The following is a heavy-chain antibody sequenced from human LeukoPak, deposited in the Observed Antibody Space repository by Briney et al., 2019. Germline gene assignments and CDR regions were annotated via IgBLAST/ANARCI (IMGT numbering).Heavy chain of an antibody. CDR2: IYYNGSA. CDR1: GASITNNF. J-gene: IGHJ6*02. V-gene: IGHV4-59*01. Sequence: SETLSLTCSVSGASITNNFWTWVRQPPGKGLEWMAYIYYNGSAKYNPYLKRRVTISIDTSKSQFSLRLTSVTGADTAVYYCARGEGSSLFLRYYYYGMDVWSQGTTVTVSS. CDR3: ARGEGSSLFLRYYYYGMDV. D-gene: IGHD6-13*01.